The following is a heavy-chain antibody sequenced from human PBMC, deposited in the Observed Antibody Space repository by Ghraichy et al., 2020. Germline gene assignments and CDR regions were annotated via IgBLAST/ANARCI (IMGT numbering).Heavy chain of an antibody. D-gene: IGHD6-25*01. V-gene: IGHV4-39*01. CDR1: GDSTSNTHFY. CDR3: ARHWIAPSSDWPYYFDY. J-gene: IGHJ4*02. CDR2: IYYSGST. Sequence: GSLSLTCTVSGDSTSNTHFYWGWVRQPPGKGLEWIGSIYYSGSTYYNPSLKNRVTVSVDTSKNQFSLKLSSVTAADTAVYYCARHWIAPSSDWPYYFDYWGQGTLVTVSS.